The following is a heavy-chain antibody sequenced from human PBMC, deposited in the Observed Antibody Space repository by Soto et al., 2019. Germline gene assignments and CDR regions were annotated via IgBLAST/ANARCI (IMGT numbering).Heavy chain of an antibody. D-gene: IGHD4-17*01. Sequence: PSETLSLTCTVSGGSISSGGYYWNWIRQHPGKGLEWIGYIYYSGSTYYNPSLKSRVTISVDTSKNQFSLKLSSVTAADTAVYYCARRRTADYGDYAIDYWGQGTLVTVSS. CDR2: IYYSGST. V-gene: IGHV4-39*01. CDR1: GGSISSGGYY. CDR3: ARRRTADYGDYAIDY. J-gene: IGHJ4*02.